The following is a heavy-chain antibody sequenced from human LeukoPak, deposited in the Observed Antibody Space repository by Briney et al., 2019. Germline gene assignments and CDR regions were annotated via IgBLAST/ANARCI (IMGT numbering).Heavy chain of an antibody. CDR3: AKSPFGYCSGGSCYS. CDR2: ISVSGGST. CDR1: GFAFSNYA. V-gene: IGHV3-23*01. Sequence: GGSLRLSCAASGFAFSNYAMSWVRQAPGKGLEWVSTISVSGGSTYYADSVKGRFTISRDNSKNTLYLQMNSLRAEDTAVYYCAKSPFGYCSGGSCYSWGQGTLVTVSS. D-gene: IGHD2-15*01. J-gene: IGHJ4*02.